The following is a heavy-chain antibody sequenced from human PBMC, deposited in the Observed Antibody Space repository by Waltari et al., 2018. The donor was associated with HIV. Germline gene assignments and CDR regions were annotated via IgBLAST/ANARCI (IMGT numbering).Heavy chain of an antibody. D-gene: IGHD3-9*01. V-gene: IGHV3-7*01. CDR2: IKQDGSEK. CDR1: GFTFSSYW. Sequence: EVQLVESGGGLVQPGGSLRLSWAASGFTFSSYWMSWVRQAPGKGLEWVANIKQDGSEKYYVDSVKGRFTISRDNAKNSLYLQMNSLRAEDTAVYYCARDRHYDILTGSYFDYWGQGTLVTVSS. J-gene: IGHJ4*02. CDR3: ARDRHYDILTGSYFDY.